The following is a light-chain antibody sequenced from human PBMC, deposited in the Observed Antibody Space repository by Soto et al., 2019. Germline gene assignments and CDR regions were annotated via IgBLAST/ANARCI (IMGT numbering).Light chain of an antibody. CDR1: KIIRNW. J-gene: IGKJ5*01. Sequence: DIQMTQSPSTLTASVGDSVTITSRASKIIRNWMAWYQQKPGKAPHPLIDDASSLKSGVPARFSGSGSGTEFTLTISSLQPDDFATYYCQLYNTYSTFGQGTRLEIK. CDR2: DAS. V-gene: IGKV1-5*01. CDR3: QLYNTYST.